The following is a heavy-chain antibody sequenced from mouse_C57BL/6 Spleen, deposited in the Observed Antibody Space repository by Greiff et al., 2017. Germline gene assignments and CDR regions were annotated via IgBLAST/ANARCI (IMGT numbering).Heavy chain of an antibody. D-gene: IGHD1-1*01. J-gene: IGHJ3*01. CDR1: GYTFTSYW. CDR2: IDPSDSYT. Sequence: QVQLQQPGAELVMPGASVKLSCKASGYTFTSYWMHWVKQRPGQGLEWIGEIDPSDSYTNYNQKFKGKSTLTVDKSASTAYMQLSSLTSEDSAVSYCARKGYCSTWFAYWGQGTLVTVSA. CDR3: ARKGYCSTWFAY. V-gene: IGHV1-69*01.